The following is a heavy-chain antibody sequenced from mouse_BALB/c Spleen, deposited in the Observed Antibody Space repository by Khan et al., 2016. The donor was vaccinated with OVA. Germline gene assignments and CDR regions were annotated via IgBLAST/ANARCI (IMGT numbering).Heavy chain of an antibody. D-gene: IGHD2-1*01. CDR1: GYTFTNFY. J-gene: IGHJ3*01. Sequence: QVQLQQPGAELVKPGASVKLSCKASGYTFTNFYMYWVRQRPGQGLEWIGQINPTNGGTNFNEKFKTKATLTVDKSSSTAYMQLSSLTSEDSAVYYCTRSPLCYGNSNPAWFAYWGQGTLVTVSA. V-gene: IGHV1S81*02. CDR3: TRSPLCYGNSNPAWFAY. CDR2: INPTNGGT.